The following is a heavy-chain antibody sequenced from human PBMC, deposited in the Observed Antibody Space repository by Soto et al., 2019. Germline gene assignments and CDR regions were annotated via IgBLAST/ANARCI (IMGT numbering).Heavy chain of an antibody. CDR2: ISSSGSTI. Sequence: PGGSLRLSCAASGFTFSSYEMNWVRQAPGKGLEWVSYISSSGSTIYYADSVKGRFTISRDNAKNSLYLQMNSLRAEDTAVYYCARDRAVEMAKILGYYYGMDVWGQGTTVTVSS. CDR3: ARDRAVEMAKILGYYYGMDV. CDR1: GFTFSSYE. D-gene: IGHD5-12*01. J-gene: IGHJ6*02. V-gene: IGHV3-48*03.